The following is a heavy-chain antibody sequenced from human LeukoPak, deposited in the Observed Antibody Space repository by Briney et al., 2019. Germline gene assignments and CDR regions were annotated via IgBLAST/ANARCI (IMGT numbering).Heavy chain of an antibody. Sequence: ASVKVSCKASGYTFTGYYMHWVRQAPGQGLEWMGWINPNSGGTNYAQKFQGRVTMTRDTSTSTAYMELRSLRSDDTAVYYCARDLVAGDYYYYMDVWGKGTTVTISS. V-gene: IGHV1-2*02. CDR3: ARDLVAGDYYYYMDV. CDR2: INPNSGGT. CDR1: GYTFTGYY. J-gene: IGHJ6*03. D-gene: IGHD6-19*01.